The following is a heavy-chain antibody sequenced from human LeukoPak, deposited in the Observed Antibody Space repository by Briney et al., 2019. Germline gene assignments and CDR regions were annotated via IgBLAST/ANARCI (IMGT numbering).Heavy chain of an antibody. J-gene: IGHJ3*02. CDR2: IYYDGTT. CDR1: GYSISSGHY. Sequence: SETLSLTCTVSGYSISSGHYWDWIRRPPGKGLEWIGHIYYDGTTSYAPSLKSRVTISVDTSKNQFSLKLTSVTAADTAICYCARPLPQAYDIWGQGTTVIVSS. V-gene: IGHV4-38-2*02. CDR3: ARPLPQAYDI.